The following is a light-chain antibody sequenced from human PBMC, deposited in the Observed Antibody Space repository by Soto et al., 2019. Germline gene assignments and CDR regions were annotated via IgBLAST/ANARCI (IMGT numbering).Light chain of an antibody. Sequence: DIQMTQSPSTLSASVGDRVTITCRASQDIGTWLAWYQQKPEKAPKVLIYRASNLESGVPSRFSGSGSGTEFSLTINSLQADDFATYYCQQYHIYSWTFGHGTKVDIK. CDR1: QDIGTW. CDR3: QQYHIYSWT. V-gene: IGKV1-5*03. J-gene: IGKJ1*01. CDR2: RAS.